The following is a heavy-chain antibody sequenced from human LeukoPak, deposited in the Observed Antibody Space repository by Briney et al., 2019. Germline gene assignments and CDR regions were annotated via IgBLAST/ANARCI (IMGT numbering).Heavy chain of an antibody. D-gene: IGHD3-16*01. CDR3: AKASWVSSADAVL. CDR1: GFSFSSYG. Sequence: GGSLRLSCAASGFSFSSYGMGWVRQAPGKGLEWVSAIISGSGGTTFYTDSVKGRFTLSRDHSRNTVYLQLSNLRVEDTAVYYCAKASWVSSADAVLWGQGTLVTVS. V-gene: IGHV3-23*01. CDR2: ISGSGGTT. J-gene: IGHJ4*02.